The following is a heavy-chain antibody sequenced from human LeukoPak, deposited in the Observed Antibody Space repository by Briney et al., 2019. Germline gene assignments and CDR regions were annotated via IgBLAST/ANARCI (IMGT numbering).Heavy chain of an antibody. CDR3: ARVGASAPHYYYYYYMDV. CDR2: IYHSGST. J-gene: IGHJ6*03. V-gene: IGHV4-38-2*02. D-gene: IGHD3-10*01. CDR1: GYSISSGYY. Sequence: SETLSLTCTVPGYSISSGYYWGWIRQPPGKGLEWIGSIYHSGSTYYNPSLKSRVTISVDTSKNQFSLKLSSVTAADTAVYYCARVGASAPHYYYYYYMDVWGKGTTVTVSS.